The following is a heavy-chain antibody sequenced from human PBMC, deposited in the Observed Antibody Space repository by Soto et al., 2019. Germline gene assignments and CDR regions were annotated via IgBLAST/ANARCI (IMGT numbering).Heavy chain of an antibody. CDR1: GFTFRSSP. CDR2: INGGDDSK. J-gene: IGHJ5*02. D-gene: IGHD3-16*01. Sequence: EVQLWESGGGLVQPGGSLRLSCAVSGFTFRSSPMSWVRRAPGKGLEWVSGINGGDDSKHYAESVRGRFTIIRDNSKNPPPLQKNSLRVEDPAIYYCAKGSHWGNLPPTPEPRGQGTQVTLPP. V-gene: IGHV3-23*01. CDR3: AKGSHWGNLPPTPEP.